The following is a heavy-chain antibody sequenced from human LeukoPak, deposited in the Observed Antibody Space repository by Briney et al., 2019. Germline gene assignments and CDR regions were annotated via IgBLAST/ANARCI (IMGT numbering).Heavy chain of an antibody. CDR2: INHSGST. V-gene: IGHV4-34*01. Sequence: SETLSLTCAVYGGSFSGYYWSWIRQPPGKGLEWIGEINHSGSTNYNPSLKSRVTISVDTSKNQFSLKLSSVTAADTAVYYCARDPRPAGIAVAGTFDYWGQGTLVTVSS. D-gene: IGHD6-19*01. CDR1: GGSFSGYY. J-gene: IGHJ4*02. CDR3: ARDPRPAGIAVAGTFDY.